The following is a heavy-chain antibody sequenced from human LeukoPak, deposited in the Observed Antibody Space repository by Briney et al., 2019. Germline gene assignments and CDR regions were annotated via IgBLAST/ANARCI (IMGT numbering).Heavy chain of an antibody. CDR2: IYTSGST. CDR1: GGSISSYY. CDR3: ARVPYDFWSGSFFDY. J-gene: IGHJ4*02. Sequence: SETLSLTCAVSGGSISSYYWSWIRQPVGEGLEWMGRIYTSGSTNYNPSLKSRVTMSVDTSKNQFYLKLSSVTAADTAVYYCARVPYDFWSGSFFDYWGQGTLVTVSS. V-gene: IGHV4-4*07. D-gene: IGHD3-3*01.